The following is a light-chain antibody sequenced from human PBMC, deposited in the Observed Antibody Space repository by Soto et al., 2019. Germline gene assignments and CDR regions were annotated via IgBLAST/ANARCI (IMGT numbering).Light chain of an antibody. V-gene: IGKV1-39*01. CDR1: QRITDY. CDR3: QQSYSTPYT. Sequence: DLQMTQSPSSLSASVGDRVTITCRTSQRITDYLNWYQQKPGNAPKLLIFAASSLQSDFPSRFSGSGSGTDFTLTIIDLQPEDFATYYCQQSYSTPYTFGQGTKLEIK. J-gene: IGKJ2*01. CDR2: AAS.